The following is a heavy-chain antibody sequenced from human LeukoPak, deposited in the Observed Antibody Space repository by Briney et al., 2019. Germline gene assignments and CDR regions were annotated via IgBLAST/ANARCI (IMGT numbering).Heavy chain of an antibody. CDR1: GFTFSSYW. D-gene: IGHD6-19*01. V-gene: IGHV3-74*01. J-gene: IGHJ4*02. CDR2: INSDGSTT. CDR3: ARSRWLDAFDY. Sequence: GGSLRLSCAASGFTFSSYWMHWVRQAAGKGLAWVSRINSDGSTTNYADSVKGRFTISRDNAKNTLYLQMTSLRADDTAVYYCARSRWLDAFDYWGQGTLVTVSS.